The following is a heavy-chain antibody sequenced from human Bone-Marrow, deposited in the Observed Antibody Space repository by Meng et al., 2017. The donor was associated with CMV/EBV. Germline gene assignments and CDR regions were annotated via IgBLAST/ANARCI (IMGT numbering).Heavy chain of an antibody. CDR3: ARGLTTMVRGVIITIYYYYGMDV. J-gene: IGHJ6*02. V-gene: IGHV1-46*01. CDR2: INPSGGST. CDR1: GYTLTSYY. Sequence: ASVKVSCKASGYTLTSYYMHWVRQAPGQGLEWMGIINPSGGSTSYAQKFQGRVTMTRDTSTSTVYMELSSLRSEDTAVYYCARGLTTMVRGVIITIYYYYGMDVWGQGTTVTVSS. D-gene: IGHD3-10*01.